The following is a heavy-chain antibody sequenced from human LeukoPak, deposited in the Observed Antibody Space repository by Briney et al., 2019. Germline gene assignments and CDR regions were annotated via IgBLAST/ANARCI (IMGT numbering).Heavy chain of an antibody. D-gene: IGHD6-19*01. CDR2: IYYTGSTNYNPYSGST. CDR3: ARSYSSDWYTPRY. J-gene: IGHJ4*02. V-gene: IGHV4-59*01. Sequence: PSETLSLTCTVSGGSIRSYYWSWIRQPPGKGLEWIGYIYYTGSTNYNPYSGSTNYNPSLKSRVTISVDTSNNQFSLQLRSVTAADTAVYYCARSYSSDWYTPRYWGQGTLVTVSS. CDR1: GGSIRSYY.